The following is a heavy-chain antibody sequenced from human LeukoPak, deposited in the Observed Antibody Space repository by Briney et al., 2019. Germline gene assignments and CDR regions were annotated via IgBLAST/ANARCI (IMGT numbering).Heavy chain of an antibody. CDR3: AREFEERYISSFYSFFL. V-gene: IGHV3-11*01. Sequence: GGSLRLSCAASGFTFSDYCMGWIRQAPGKGLEWVSYSVKGRFTISRDNARNSLYLQMNSLRAEDTAVYYCAREFEERYISSFYSFFLWGQGTLVTVSS. J-gene: IGHJ4*02. D-gene: IGHD6-13*01. CDR1: GFTFSDYC.